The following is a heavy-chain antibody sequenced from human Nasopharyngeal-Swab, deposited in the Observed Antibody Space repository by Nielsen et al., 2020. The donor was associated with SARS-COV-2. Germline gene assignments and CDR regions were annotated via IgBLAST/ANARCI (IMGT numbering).Heavy chain of an antibody. V-gene: IGHV3-33*01. CDR3: ARASIAAAGSYYYYYMDV. J-gene: IGHJ6*03. CDR1: GFTFSSYG. CDR2: IWYDGSNK. Sequence: GESLKISCAASGFTFSSYGMHWVRQAPGKGLEWVAVIWYDGSNKYYADSVKGRFTISRDNSKNTLYLQMNSLRAEDTAVYYCARASIAAAGSYYYYYMDVWGKGTTVTVSS. D-gene: IGHD6-13*01.